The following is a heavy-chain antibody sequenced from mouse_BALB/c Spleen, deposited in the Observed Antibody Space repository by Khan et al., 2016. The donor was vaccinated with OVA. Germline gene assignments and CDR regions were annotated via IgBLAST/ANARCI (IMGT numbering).Heavy chain of an antibody. Sequence: QVQLQQSGAEPARPGASVKMSCKASGYTFTSNTMHWVKQRPGQGLEWIGYINPSSGYTNYNQKFNDKATLTADKSSSTAYIQLSGLTSEDSAVYYCARRTTAYAMDYWGQGTSVTVSS. CDR2: INPSSGYT. J-gene: IGHJ4*01. D-gene: IGHD1-2*01. CDR1: GYTFTSNT. CDR3: ARRTTAYAMDY. V-gene: IGHV1-4*01.